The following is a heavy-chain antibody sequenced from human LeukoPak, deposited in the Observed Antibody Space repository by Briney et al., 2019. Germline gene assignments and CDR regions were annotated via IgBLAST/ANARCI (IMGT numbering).Heavy chain of an antibody. CDR2: MNPNSGNT. V-gene: IGHV1-8*02. J-gene: IGHJ5*02. CDR3: ARYGSGSYDWFDP. CDR1: GYTFTSYY. Sequence: GASVKVSCKAFGYTFTSYYMHWVRQAPGQGLEWMGWMNPNSGNTGYAQKFQGRVTMTRNTSISTAYMELSSLRSEDTAVYYCARYGSGSYDWFDPWGQGTLVTVSS. D-gene: IGHD3-10*01.